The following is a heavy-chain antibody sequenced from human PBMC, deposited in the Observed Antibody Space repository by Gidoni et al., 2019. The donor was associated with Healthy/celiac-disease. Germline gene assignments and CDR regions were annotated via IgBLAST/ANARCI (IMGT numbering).Heavy chain of an antibody. CDR1: GGYISSSSYY. D-gene: IGHD3-10*01. V-gene: IGHV4-39*01. CDR2: IYYSGST. Sequence: QLQLQESGTGLVKPSETLSLTCNVSGGYISSSSYYWVWIRQPPGKGLEWIGSIYYSGSTYYNPSLKSRVTISVDTSKNQFSLKLSSVTAADTAVYYCARHVLLWFGELSGVDYWGQGTLVTVSS. CDR3: ARHVLLWFGELSGVDY. J-gene: IGHJ4*02.